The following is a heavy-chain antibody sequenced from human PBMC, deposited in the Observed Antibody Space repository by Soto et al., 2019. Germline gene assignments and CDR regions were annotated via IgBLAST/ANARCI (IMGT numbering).Heavy chain of an antibody. V-gene: IGHV1-18*04. Sequence: GASVKVSCQASGYTLSRYGFSRVRQAPGQGLEWMGWISAYNGKTNYAKKLQGRVTMTTDTSTSTAYMELRSLRSDDTAVYYCARDKVVAAADIDYWGQGTLVTVSS. J-gene: IGHJ4*02. CDR2: ISAYNGKT. CDR1: GYTLSRYG. CDR3: ARDKVVAAADIDY. D-gene: IGHD6-13*01.